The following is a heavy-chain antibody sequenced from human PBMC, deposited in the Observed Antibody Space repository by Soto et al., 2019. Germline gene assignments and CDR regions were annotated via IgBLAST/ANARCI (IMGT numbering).Heavy chain of an antibody. D-gene: IGHD3-9*01. CDR1: GFTFNNYA. V-gene: IGHV3-23*01. J-gene: IGHJ3*02. CDR2: ISETGAGT. CDR3: VNRVFVLSPGVDIVQGGPRYFAI. Sequence: PGGSLRLSCAASGFTFNNYAMNWVRQAPRKGLEEVSSISETGAGTYYADSVKGRFTISRDNSKNTVFLQMDSLSAEDTVVYYCVNRVFVLSPGVDIVQGGPRYFAIWGQGTMVTVSS.